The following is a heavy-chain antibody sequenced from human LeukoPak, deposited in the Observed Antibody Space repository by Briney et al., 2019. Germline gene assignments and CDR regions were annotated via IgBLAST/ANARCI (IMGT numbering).Heavy chain of an antibody. CDR3: AGLKDYGDYEPFDY. J-gene: IGHJ4*02. CDR2: IYHSGST. D-gene: IGHD4-17*01. CDR1: GYSISSGYY. Sequence: KASETLSLTCTVSGYSISSGYYWGWIRQPPGKGLEWIGSIYHSGSTYYNPSLKSRVTISVDTSKNQFSLKLSSVTAADTAVYYCAGLKDYGDYEPFDYWGQGTLVTVSS. V-gene: IGHV4-38-2*02.